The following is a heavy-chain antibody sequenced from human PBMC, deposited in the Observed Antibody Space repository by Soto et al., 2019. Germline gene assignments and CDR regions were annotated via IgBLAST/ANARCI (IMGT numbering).Heavy chain of an antibody. D-gene: IGHD3-22*01. CDR1: GYTFTGYY. CDR3: ARDPPPTYYYDSSGSAVYYYGMDV. V-gene: IGHV1-2*02. CDR2: INPNSGGT. J-gene: IGHJ6*02. Sequence: WASVKVSCKASGYTFTGYYMHWVRQAPGQGLEWMGWINPNSGGTNYAQKFQGRVTMTRDTSISTAYMELSRLRSDDTAVYYCARDPPPTYYYDSSGSAVYYYGMDVWGQGTTVTVSS.